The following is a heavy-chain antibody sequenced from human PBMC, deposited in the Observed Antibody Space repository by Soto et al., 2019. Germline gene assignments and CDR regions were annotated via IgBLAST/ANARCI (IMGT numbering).Heavy chain of an antibody. CDR1: GCTFSHYG. J-gene: IGHJ4*02. CDR2: IWHDGSKK. Sequence: QVQLVESGGGVVQPGTSLRLSCTVSGCTFSHYGFYWVRQPPGKGLEWVAFIWHDGSKKYYADSVKGRFTISRDSSKNTVFLERNSLGAEDTAVYYCARDWWDWRYCVGGGGCVGDFWGQGTMVTVSS. CDR3: ARDWWDWRYCVGGGGCVGDF. V-gene: IGHV3-33*01. D-gene: IGHD2-21*01.